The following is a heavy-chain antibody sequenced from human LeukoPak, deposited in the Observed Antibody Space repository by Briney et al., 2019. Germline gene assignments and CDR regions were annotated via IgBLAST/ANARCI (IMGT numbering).Heavy chain of an antibody. CDR3: ARNPGSDYPDW. CDR2: MYTNGES. CDR1: GGSINSQY. D-gene: IGHD4-17*01. Sequence: SETLSLTCTVSGGSINSQYWSWIRQPAGKGLEWIGRMYTNGESDYNPSLKSRVTMSVDTSKKQFSLKLNSMTAADTAVYYCARNPGSDYPDWWGQGALVTVSS. J-gene: IGHJ4*02. V-gene: IGHV4-4*07.